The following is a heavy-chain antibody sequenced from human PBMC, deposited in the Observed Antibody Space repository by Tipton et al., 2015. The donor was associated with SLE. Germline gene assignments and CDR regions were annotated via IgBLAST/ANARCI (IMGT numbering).Heavy chain of an antibody. J-gene: IGHJ3*02. D-gene: IGHD1-26*01. CDR1: GFTVSSNY. V-gene: IGHV3-53*01. Sequence: SLRLSCAASGFTVSSNYMSWVRQAPGKGLEWGSVIFSCGSTYYADSVKGRFTISRDNSKNTLYLKMNSLRAEDTAVYYCARGPALGAVDAFDIWGLGTMVTVSS. CDR3: ARGPALGAVDAFDI. CDR2: IFSCGST.